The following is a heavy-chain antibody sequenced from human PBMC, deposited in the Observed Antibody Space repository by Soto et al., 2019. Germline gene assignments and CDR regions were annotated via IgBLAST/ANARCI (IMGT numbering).Heavy chain of an antibody. D-gene: IGHD1-26*01. CDR3: ARREIQGPIDY. V-gene: IGHV4-28*01. CDR1: GYSISSSNW. J-gene: IGHJ4*02. Sequence: SETLSLTCAVSGYSISSSNWWGWIRQPPGKGLEWIGYIYYSGTTYYNPSLKSRVTMSVDTSKNQFSLKLTSVTAVDTAVYYYARREIQGPIDYWGQGNLVTVSS. CDR2: IYYSGTT.